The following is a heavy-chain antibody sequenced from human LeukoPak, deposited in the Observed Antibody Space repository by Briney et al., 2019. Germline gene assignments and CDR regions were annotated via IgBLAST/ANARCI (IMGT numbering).Heavy chain of an antibody. D-gene: IGHD6-13*01. CDR2: INPSGGST. Sequence: ASVKVSCKASGYTFTSYGISWVRQAPGQGLEWMGIINPSGGSTSYAQKFQGRVTMTRDTSTSTVYMELSSLRSEDTAVYYCARDRTGGTNWGPSSWYSCGFVYWGQGTLVTVSS. V-gene: IGHV1-46*01. CDR3: ARDRTGGTNWGPSSWYSCGFVY. CDR1: GYTFTSYG. J-gene: IGHJ4*02.